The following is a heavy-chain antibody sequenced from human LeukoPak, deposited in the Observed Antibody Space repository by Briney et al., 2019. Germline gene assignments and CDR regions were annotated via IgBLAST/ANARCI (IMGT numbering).Heavy chain of an antibody. V-gene: IGHV3-53*01. D-gene: IGHD2/OR15-2a*01. J-gene: IGHJ4*02. CDR3: ARRAGEYSHPYDY. CDR1: GFIVSSNS. CDR2: IYSGGNT. Sequence: GGSLRLSCTVSGFIVSSNSMSWVRQAPGKGLECVSFIYSGGNTHYSDSVKGRFTISRDNSKNTLYLQMNSLRAEDTAVYYCARRAGEYSHPYDYWGQGTLVTVSS.